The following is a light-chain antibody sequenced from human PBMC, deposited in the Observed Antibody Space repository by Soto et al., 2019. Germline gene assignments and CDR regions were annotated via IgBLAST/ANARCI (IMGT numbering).Light chain of an antibody. Sequence: EIVLTQSPATLSLSPGERATLSCRASQSVSSYLAWYQQKPGQAPRLLIYDTSNRATGIPARFSGSGSGTDFTLTISSLEPDDFAVYYCQQLSPRNTLGKGTKLEIK. J-gene: IGKJ2*01. CDR3: QQLSPRNT. V-gene: IGKV3-11*01. CDR1: QSVSSY. CDR2: DTS.